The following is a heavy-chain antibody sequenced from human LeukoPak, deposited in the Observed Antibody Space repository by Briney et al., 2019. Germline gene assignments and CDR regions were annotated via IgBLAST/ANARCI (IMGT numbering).Heavy chain of an antibody. D-gene: IGHD3-22*01. V-gene: IGHV4-38-2*02. CDR1: GYSISSGYY. Sequence: SETLSLTCTVSGYSISSGYYWGWIRQPPGKGLEWIGSIYHSGSTYYNPSLKSRVTISVDTSKNQFSLKLSSVTAADTAVYYCHLYYYDSSGYSYFDYWGQGTLVTVSS. J-gene: IGHJ4*02. CDR3: HLYYYDSSGYSYFDY. CDR2: IYHSGST.